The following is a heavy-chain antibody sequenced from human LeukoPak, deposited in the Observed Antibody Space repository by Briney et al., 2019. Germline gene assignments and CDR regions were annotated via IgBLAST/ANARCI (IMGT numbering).Heavy chain of an antibody. Sequence: ASVKVSCKASGYTFTSYGISWVRQAPGQGLEWMGWISAHNGNTNYAQKLQGRVTMTTDTSTSTAYMELRSLRSDDTAVYYCAGGGAYYDSSGYEYWGQGTLVTVSS. V-gene: IGHV1-18*01. CDR1: GYTFTSYG. CDR2: ISAHNGNT. CDR3: AGGGAYYDSSGYEY. J-gene: IGHJ4*02. D-gene: IGHD3-22*01.